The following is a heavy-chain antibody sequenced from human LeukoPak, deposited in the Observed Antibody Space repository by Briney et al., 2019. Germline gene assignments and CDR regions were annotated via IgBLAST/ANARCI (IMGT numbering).Heavy chain of an antibody. J-gene: IGHJ6*03. D-gene: IGHD6-6*01. Sequence: SETLSLTCAVYGGSFSGYYWSWIRQPPGKGLEWIGEINHSGSTNYNPSLKSRVTISVDTSKNQFSLKLSSVTAADTAVYYCARRVYQGGGYTDVWGKGTTVTVSS. CDR2: INHSGST. CDR1: GGSFSGYY. CDR3: ARRVYQGGGYTDV. V-gene: IGHV4-34*01.